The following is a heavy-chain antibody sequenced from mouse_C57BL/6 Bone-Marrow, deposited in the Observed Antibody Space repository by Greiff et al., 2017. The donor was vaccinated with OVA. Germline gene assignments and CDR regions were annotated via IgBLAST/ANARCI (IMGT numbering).Heavy chain of an antibody. CDR3: ARSMAWFAY. J-gene: IGHJ3*01. Sequence: VQLQQSGAELVRPGASVKLSCKASGYTFTDYYINWVKQRPGQGLEWIARIYPGSGNTYYNEKFKGKATLTAEKSSSTAYMQLSSLTSEDSAVYFCARSMAWFAYWGQGTLVTVSA. CDR2: IYPGSGNT. V-gene: IGHV1-76*01. CDR1: GYTFTDYY. D-gene: IGHD2-10*02.